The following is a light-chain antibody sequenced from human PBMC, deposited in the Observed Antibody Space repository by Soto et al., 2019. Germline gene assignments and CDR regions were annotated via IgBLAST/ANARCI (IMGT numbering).Light chain of an antibody. CDR3: QQYNSLWT. V-gene: IGKV1-5*03. Sequence: DIQMTQSPSTLSASVGDRVTITCRASQSISSWLAWYQQKPGKAPKLLIYKASSLESGVPSRFSGSGSGTEFTLTFSSLQPDDFETYYCQQYNSLWTFGQGTKVEIK. CDR2: KAS. J-gene: IGKJ1*01. CDR1: QSISSW.